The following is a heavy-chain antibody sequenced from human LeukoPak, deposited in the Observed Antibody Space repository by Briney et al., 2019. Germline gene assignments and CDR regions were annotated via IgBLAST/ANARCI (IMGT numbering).Heavy chain of an antibody. V-gene: IGHV1-69*13. J-gene: IGHJ4*02. D-gene: IGHD4-17*01. Sequence: SVKVSCKASGGTFSSYAISWVRQAPGQGLEWMGGIIPIFCTANYAQKFQGRVTITAEESTSTAYMELSSLRSEDTAVYYCARGPDYGDYILDYWGQGTLVTVSS. CDR2: IIPIFCTA. CDR3: ARGPDYGDYILDY. CDR1: GGTFSSYA.